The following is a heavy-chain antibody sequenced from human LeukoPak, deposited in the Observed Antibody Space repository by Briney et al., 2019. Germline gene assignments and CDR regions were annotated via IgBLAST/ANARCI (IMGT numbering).Heavy chain of an antibody. CDR2: ISGIGGST. V-gene: IGHV3-23*01. Sequence: GGSLRLSCAASGFTFSSYAMSWVRQAPGKGLEWVSAISGIGGSTYYADSVKGRFTISRDNSKNTLYLQMNSLRAEDTAVYYCAKDIGSDDSSGYYYSLFDYWGQGTLVTVSS. D-gene: IGHD3-22*01. CDR1: GFTFSSYA. J-gene: IGHJ4*02. CDR3: AKDIGSDDSSGYYYSLFDY.